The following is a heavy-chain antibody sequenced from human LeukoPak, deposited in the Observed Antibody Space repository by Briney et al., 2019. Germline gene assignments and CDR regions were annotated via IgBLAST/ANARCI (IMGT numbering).Heavy chain of an antibody. Sequence: SQTLSLTCTVSGGSISSGGYYWSWIRQHPGKGLEWIGYIYYSGSTYYNPSLKSRVTISVDTSKNQFSLKLSSVTAAATAVYYCARGEYYDSSGYYSFAYFDYWGQGTLVTASS. J-gene: IGHJ4*02. V-gene: IGHV4-31*03. D-gene: IGHD3-22*01. CDR1: GGSISSGGYY. CDR2: IYYSGST. CDR3: ARGEYYDSSGYYSFAYFDY.